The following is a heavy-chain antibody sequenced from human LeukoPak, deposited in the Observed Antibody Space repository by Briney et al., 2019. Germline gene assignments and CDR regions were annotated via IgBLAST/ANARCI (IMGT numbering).Heavy chain of an antibody. Sequence: ASVKVSCKASGYTFTSYYMHWVRQAPGHGLEWMGIINPSGASTSYAQHFQGRVTMTRDTSTSTVYMELSSLRSEDTAVYYCARDSTSSFVVVVAAYWGQGTLVTVSS. V-gene: IGHV1-46*01. CDR3: ARDSTSSFVVVVAAY. CDR1: GYTFTSYY. CDR2: INPSGAST. D-gene: IGHD2-15*01. J-gene: IGHJ4*02.